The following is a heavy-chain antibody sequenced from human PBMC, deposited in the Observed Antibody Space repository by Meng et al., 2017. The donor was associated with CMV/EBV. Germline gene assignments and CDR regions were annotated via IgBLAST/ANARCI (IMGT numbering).Heavy chain of an antibody. J-gene: IGHJ4*02. V-gene: IGHV3-21*01. CDR2: ISSSSSYI. CDR1: GFTLSSYS. Sequence: GESLKISCAASGFTLSSYSMNWVRQAPGKGLEWVSSISSSSSYIYYADSVKGRFTISRDNAKNPLYLQMNSLRAEDTAVYYCARLYTGYFDYWGQGTLVTVSS. D-gene: IGHD3-10*01. CDR3: ARLYTGYFDY.